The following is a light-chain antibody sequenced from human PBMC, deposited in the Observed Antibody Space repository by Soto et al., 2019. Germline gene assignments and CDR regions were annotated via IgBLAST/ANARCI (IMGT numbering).Light chain of an antibody. Sequence: DIQMTQSPSTLSASVGDRVTITCRASQSINSWLAWYQQKPGKAPKLLIYKASDLESGVPSRFSGSGSGTDFSLTIISLQPHDFATYHCQQYESYSPLTFGGGTKVEIK. V-gene: IGKV1-5*03. J-gene: IGKJ4*01. CDR3: QQYESYSPLT. CDR1: QSINSW. CDR2: KAS.